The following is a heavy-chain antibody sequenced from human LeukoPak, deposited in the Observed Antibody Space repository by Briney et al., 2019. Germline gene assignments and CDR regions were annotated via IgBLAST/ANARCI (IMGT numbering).Heavy chain of an antibody. Sequence: GGSLRLSCAVSGFTFSRYWMHWVRQAPGKGLVWVSRISSDGSGTSYADSVKGRFTISRDNSKNTLYLQMNSLRAEDTAVCYCASPGGYDFWSGPFDYWGQGTLVTVSS. CDR1: GFTFSRYW. V-gene: IGHV3-74*01. J-gene: IGHJ4*02. CDR2: ISSDGSGT. D-gene: IGHD3-3*01. CDR3: ASPGGYDFWSGPFDY.